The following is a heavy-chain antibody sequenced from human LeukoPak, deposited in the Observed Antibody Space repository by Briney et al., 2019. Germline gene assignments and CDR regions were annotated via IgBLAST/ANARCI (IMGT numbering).Heavy chain of an antibody. D-gene: IGHD2-8*01. V-gene: IGHV3-15*01. CDR3: SAPECTKDECYLGSFDY. CDR1: GFTFNNAW. J-gene: IGHJ4*02. CDR2: IKSKTDGGTP. Sequence: PGGSLRLSCAASGFTFNNAWMSWVRQAPGKGLEWVGRIKSKTDGGTPDYAAPVKGRFTISRDDSKATMYLQMNSLKTEDTAVYYCSAPECTKDECYLGSFDYWGQGTLVTVSS.